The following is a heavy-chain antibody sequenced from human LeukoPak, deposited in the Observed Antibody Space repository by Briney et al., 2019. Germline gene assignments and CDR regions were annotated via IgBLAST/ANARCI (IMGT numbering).Heavy chain of an antibody. CDR2: IYYSGST. V-gene: IGHV4-59*01. CDR3: ARVDPYDSSGYLPYYFDY. CDR1: GGSISSYY. J-gene: IGHJ4*02. Sequence: SETLSLTCTVSGGSISSYYWSWIRQPPGKGLEWIGYIYYSGSTNYNPSLKSRVTISVDTSKNQFSLKLSSVTAADTAVYYCARVDPYDSSGYLPYYFDYWGQGTLATVSS. D-gene: IGHD3-22*01.